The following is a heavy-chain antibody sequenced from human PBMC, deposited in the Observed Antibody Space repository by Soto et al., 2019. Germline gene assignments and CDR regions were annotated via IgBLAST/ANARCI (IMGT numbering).Heavy chain of an antibody. CDR3: ARVAVAGTRVDY. CDR2: IYHSGST. CDR1: GGSISSINW. J-gene: IGHJ4*02. Sequence: SETLSLTCAVSGGSISSINWWSWVRQPPGKGLEWIGEIYHSGSTNHNPSLKSRVTISVDKSKNQFSLKLSSVTAADTAVYYCARVAVAGTRVDYWGQGTLVTVSS. V-gene: IGHV4-4*02. D-gene: IGHD6-19*01.